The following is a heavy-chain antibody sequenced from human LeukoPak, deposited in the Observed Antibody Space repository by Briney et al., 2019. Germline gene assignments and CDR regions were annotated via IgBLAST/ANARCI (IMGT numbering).Heavy chain of an antibody. D-gene: IGHD1-26*01. CDR1: GFSFDDYG. CDR3: TKDVGGSYFSFPGGFFDY. CDR2: VSWSSGYI. V-gene: IGHV3-9*01. J-gene: IGHJ4*02. Sequence: PGGSLRLSCAASGFSFDDYGMHWVRQVPGKGLEWVAGVSWSSGYIGHADSVKGRFTISRDNAKNSLYLQMNSLRPDDTALYYCTKDVGGSYFSFPGGFFDYWGQGTLVTVSS.